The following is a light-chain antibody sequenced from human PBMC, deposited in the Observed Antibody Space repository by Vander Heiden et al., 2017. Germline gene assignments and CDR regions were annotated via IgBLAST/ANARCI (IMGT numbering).Light chain of an antibody. CDR1: QDINNW. CDR2: DTS. V-gene: IGKV1-12*01. CDR3: QQANSFPLT. Sequence: IQMTPSPSSVSASVGDRVTITCRASQDINNWLAWYQQKPGKAPKLLIFDTSNLESGVPSRFSGSGSGTDFTLTISSLQPEDYATYYCQQANSFPLTFGHGTKVDIK. J-gene: IGKJ3*01.